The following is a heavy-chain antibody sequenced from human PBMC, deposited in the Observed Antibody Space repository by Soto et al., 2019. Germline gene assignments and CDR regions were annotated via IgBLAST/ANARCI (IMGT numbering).Heavy chain of an antibody. CDR3: ARDRGPNTLDY. Sequence: EVQLVESGGGLVQPGGSLRLSCAVSGLTVSTTWMTWVRQAPGKGLEWLASINQDGSATYYVDSVKGRFTISRDNAKNSLYLQLNSLRAEDSDTYYCARDRGPNTLDYWGHGTLVTVSS. V-gene: IGHV3-7*03. J-gene: IGHJ4*01. CDR2: INQDGSAT. CDR1: GLTVSTTW.